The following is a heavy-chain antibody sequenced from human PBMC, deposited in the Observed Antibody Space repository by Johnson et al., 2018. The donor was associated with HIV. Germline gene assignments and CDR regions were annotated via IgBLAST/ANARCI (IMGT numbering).Heavy chain of an antibody. CDR2: IRYDGSNK. J-gene: IGHJ3*02. CDR1: GFTFSSYG. D-gene: IGHD1-26*01. Sequence: VQLVESGGGVVQPGGSLRLSCAASGFTFSSYGMHWVRQAPGKGLEWVAFIRYDGSNKYYADSVKGRFTISRDNSKNTLYLQMNSLRAEDTAVYYCARGHSGSYWGPYHGFDIWGQGTMVTVSS. V-gene: IGHV3-30*02. CDR3: ARGHSGSYWGPYHGFDI.